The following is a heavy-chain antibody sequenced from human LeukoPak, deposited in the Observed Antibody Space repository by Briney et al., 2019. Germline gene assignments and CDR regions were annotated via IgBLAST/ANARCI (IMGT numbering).Heavy chain of an antibody. V-gene: IGHV4-59*04. D-gene: IGHD6-19*01. Sequence: GSLRLSCAASGFTFSDYYMSWIRQPPGKGLEWIGNIYYSGSTYYNPSLKSRVTISADTSKNQFSLKLSSVTAADSAMYYCARLGSSAPLYYFDYWGQGTLVTVSS. CDR3: ARLGSSAPLYYFDY. CDR1: GFTFSDYY. CDR2: IYYSGST. J-gene: IGHJ4*02.